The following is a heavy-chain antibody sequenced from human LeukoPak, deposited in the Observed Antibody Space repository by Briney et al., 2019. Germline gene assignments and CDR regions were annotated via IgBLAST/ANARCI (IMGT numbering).Heavy chain of an antibody. J-gene: IGHJ4*02. CDR3: ARDKGPSYLSSFDC. V-gene: IGHV3-30*04. CDR2: ISYDASNE. CDR1: GVTFSSYV. D-gene: IGHD2-2*01. Sequence: GGSLRLSCAASGVTFSSYVMHWVRQAPGKGLGWVAIISYDASNEYSAHSVKGRFTISRDNSKNTLYLQMNSLRAADTAVYYCARDKGPSYLSSFDCWGQGTLVTVSS.